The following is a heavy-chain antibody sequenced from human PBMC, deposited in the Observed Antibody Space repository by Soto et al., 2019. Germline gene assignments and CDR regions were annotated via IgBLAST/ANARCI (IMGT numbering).Heavy chain of an antibody. Sequence: QVQLVQSGAEVKKPGSSVKVSCKASGGTFSSYTISWVRQAPGQGHEWMGRIIPILGIANYAQKFQGRVTITADKSTSTAYMELSRLRSEDTAVYYCARGTTYSSSSSSPFDYWGQGTLVTVSS. D-gene: IGHD6-6*01. CDR1: GGTFSSYT. J-gene: IGHJ4*02. CDR2: IIPILGIA. V-gene: IGHV1-69*02. CDR3: ARGTTYSSSSSSPFDY.